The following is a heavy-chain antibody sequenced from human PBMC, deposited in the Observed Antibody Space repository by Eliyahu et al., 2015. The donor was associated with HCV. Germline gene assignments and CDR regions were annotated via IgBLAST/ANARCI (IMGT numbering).Heavy chain of an antibody. D-gene: IGHD4-11*01. J-gene: IGHJ4*02. V-gene: IGHV5-51*01. CDR3: ARPTNYSNYEY. CDR2: IFPGDSDT. CDR1: GYSFTNHW. Sequence: DVQLVQSGTEVKKPGESLKISCKGSGYSFTNHWXGWVRQKPGKGLEWMGLIFPGDSDTRYSPSFQGQVTISVDKSISTAYLQWSSLKASDTAMYYCARPTNYSNYEYWGQGTLLTVSS.